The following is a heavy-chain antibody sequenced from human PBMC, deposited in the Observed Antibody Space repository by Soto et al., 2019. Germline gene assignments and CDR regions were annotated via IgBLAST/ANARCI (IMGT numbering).Heavy chain of an antibody. CDR2: LSYDGSNK. CDR1: GFTFSSCG. Sequence: QVQLVESGGGVVQPGRSLRLSCAASGFTFSSCGMHWVRQAPGKGLEWVATLSYDGSNKYYADSVKGRFTISRDNSKNMLYLQMNSLRAEDTAVYYRAKRPNYDTHTIDHWGQGTLVSVSS. J-gene: IGHJ4*02. CDR3: AKRPNYDTHTIDH. V-gene: IGHV3-30*18. D-gene: IGHD3-16*01.